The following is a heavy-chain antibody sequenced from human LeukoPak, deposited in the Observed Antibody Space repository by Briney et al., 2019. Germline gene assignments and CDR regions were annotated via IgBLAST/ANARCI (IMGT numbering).Heavy chain of an antibody. CDR3: AKDRAAAGSEFDY. D-gene: IGHD6-13*01. CDR1: GFTFDDYA. V-gene: IGHV3-9*01. CDR2: ISWDSGSI. J-gene: IGHJ4*02. Sequence: SLRLSCAASGFTFDDYAMHWVRQAPGKGLEWVSGISWDSGSIGYADSVKGRFTISRDNAKNSLYLQMNSLRAEDTALYYCAKDRAAAGSEFDYWGQGTLVTVSS.